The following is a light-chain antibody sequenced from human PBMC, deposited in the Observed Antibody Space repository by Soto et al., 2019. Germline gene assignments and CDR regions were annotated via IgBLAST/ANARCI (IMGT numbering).Light chain of an antibody. CDR3: QQYNNWWT. J-gene: IGKJ1*01. CDR1: QSVSSN. Sequence: ETLMTQSPATLSLSPEERATLSCRASQSVSSNLAWYQQKPGQAPRLLIYGASTRATGIPARFSGSGSGTEFTLTISSLQSEDFAVYYCQQYNNWWTFGQGTKVDI. V-gene: IGKV3-15*01. CDR2: GAS.